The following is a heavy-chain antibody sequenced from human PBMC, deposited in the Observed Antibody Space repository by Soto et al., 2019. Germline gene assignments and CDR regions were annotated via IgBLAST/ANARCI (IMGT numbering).Heavy chain of an antibody. J-gene: IGHJ4*02. D-gene: IGHD5-12*01. V-gene: IGHV1-18*01. CDR2: ISAYNGNT. Sequence: QVQLVQSGAEVKKPGASVKVSCKASGYTFTSYGISWVRQAPGQGLEWMGWISAYNGNTNYAQKLQGRVSMTTDTSTSTAYMELRSLRSHDTAVYYCASWDGYNTVDLFDYWGQGTLVTVSS. CDR1: GYTFTSYG. CDR3: ASWDGYNTVDLFDY.